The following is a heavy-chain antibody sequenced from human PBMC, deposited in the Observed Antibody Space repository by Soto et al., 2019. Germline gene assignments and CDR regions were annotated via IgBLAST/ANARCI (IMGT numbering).Heavy chain of an antibody. D-gene: IGHD4-17*01. Sequence: QVQLVESGGGVAQPGRSLRLSCAASGFTFSRYGMHWVRQAPGKGLEWLALIWHDGSNKYYADSVKGRCTISRDNSKNTLYLQMHNLRAEDTALYYCARDQWPMTTVTADPLDYWGQGTLVTVSS. V-gene: IGHV3-33*01. CDR3: ARDQWPMTTVTADPLDY. CDR1: GFTFSRYG. CDR2: IWHDGSNK. J-gene: IGHJ4*02.